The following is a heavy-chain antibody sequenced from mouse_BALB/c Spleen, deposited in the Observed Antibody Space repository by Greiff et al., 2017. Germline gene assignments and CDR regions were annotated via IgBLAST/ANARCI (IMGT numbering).Heavy chain of an antibody. D-gene: IGHD2-1*01. CDR2: ISYDGSN. V-gene: IGHV3-6*02. Sequence: DVKLQESGPGLVKPSQSLSLTCSVTGYSITSGYYWNWIRQFPGNKLEWMGYISYDGSNNYNPSLKNRISITRDTSKNQFFLKLNSVTTEDTATYYCARDQENGNYYYAMDYWGQGTSVTVSS. CDR1: GYSITSGYY. CDR3: ARDQENGNYYYAMDY. J-gene: IGHJ4*01.